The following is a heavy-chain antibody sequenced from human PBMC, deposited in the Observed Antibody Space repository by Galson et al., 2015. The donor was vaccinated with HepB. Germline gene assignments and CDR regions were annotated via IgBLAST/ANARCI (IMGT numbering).Heavy chain of an antibody. J-gene: IGHJ4*02. CDR1: GFSFSSYA. CDR2: ITRSGDST. V-gene: IGHV3-23*01. Sequence: SLRLSCAASGFSFSSYAMRWVRQAPGKGLEWVSGITRSGDSTYYTDSVKGRFTISRDNSKNTLCLQMNNLRGDDTALYYCAKLPNYGEPLDYWGQGTLVTVSS. D-gene: IGHD4-17*01. CDR3: AKLPNYGEPLDY.